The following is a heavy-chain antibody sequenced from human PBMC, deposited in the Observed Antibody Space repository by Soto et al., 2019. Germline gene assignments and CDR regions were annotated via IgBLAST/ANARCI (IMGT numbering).Heavy chain of an antibody. Sequence: PSETPSLTCTVSGGSISTGGYYWNWIRQHPGKGLEWIGYFYYSGSTYYNPSLKSRVTISVDTSKNQFSLKLSSVTAADTAVYYCARLGGYYQAFDSWGQGTLVTVSS. CDR1: GGSISTGGYY. CDR3: ARLGGYYQAFDS. CDR2: FYYSGST. D-gene: IGHD3-22*01. V-gene: IGHV4-31*03. J-gene: IGHJ4*02.